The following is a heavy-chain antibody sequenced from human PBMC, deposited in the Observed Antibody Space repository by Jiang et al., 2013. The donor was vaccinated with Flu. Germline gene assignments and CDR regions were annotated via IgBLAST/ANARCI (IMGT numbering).Heavy chain of an antibody. CDR1: GYSFTSYA. CDR2: INAGNGNT. D-gene: IGHD3-22*01. CDR3: ARSYYDGSGYYASGRFDP. J-gene: IGHJ5*02. Sequence: SGAEVKKPGASVKVSCKASGYSFTSYAIHWVRQAPGQRFEWMGWINAGNGNTKYSEKFQGRVTITRDTSASTAYMELSSLRSEDSAVYYCARSYYDGSGYYASGRFDPWGQGTLVTVSS. V-gene: IGHV1-3*01.